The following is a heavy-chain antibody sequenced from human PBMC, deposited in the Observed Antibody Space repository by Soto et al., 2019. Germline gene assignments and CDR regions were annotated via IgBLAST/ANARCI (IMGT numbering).Heavy chain of an antibody. Sequence: GESLKISCKGSGYSFTSYWIGWVRQMPGKGLEWMGIIYPGDSDTRYSPSFQGQVTISADKSVSTAYLQWSSLKASDTAMDYCARLSCYNDSGDCGMYAWGQGNTVPIS. J-gene: IGHJ6*02. CDR1: GYSFTSYW. CDR2: IYPGDSDT. CDR3: ARLSCYNDSGDCGMYA. V-gene: IGHV5-51*01. D-gene: IGHD3-10*01.